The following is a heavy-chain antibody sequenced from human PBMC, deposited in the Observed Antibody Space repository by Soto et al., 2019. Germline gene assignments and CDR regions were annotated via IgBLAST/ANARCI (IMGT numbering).Heavy chain of an antibody. CDR3: PRQSSLKTLDAFDV. CDR1: GFSLTTRAVG. J-gene: IGHJ3*01. D-gene: IGHD2-15*01. CDR2: IYWDDDK. V-gene: IGHV2-5*02. Sequence: QITLKESGPTLVKPTQTLTLTCTFSGFSLTTRAVGVAWIRQPPGKALEWLALIYWDDDKRYSPSLNGRLTITKDTSKNQVVLTMTNMNAVDTATYYCPRQSSLKTLDAFDVWGQGTMVTVSS.